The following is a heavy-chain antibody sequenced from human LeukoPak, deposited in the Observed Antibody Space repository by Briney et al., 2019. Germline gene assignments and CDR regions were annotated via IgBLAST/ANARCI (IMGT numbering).Heavy chain of an antibody. Sequence: SETLSLNCTVSGDSVKNHYWSWIRQPAGKGLEWIGRIYTSGRTKYNPSLESRVTMSVDTSRNQISLRLSSVTAADTAVYYCTARIVGVPFDYWGQGTLVTASS. J-gene: IGHJ4*02. CDR1: GDSVKNHY. D-gene: IGHD1-26*01. CDR3: TARIVGVPFDY. CDR2: IYTSGRT. V-gene: IGHV4-4*07.